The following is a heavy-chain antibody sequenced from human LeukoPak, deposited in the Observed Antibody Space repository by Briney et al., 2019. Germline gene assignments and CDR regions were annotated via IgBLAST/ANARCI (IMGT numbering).Heavy chain of an antibody. CDR3: ARDSSGLPRDASDY. Sequence: VASVKVSCKAAGYTFTNNGIIWVRQAPGHGLEWMGWISAYNGHTNYAQNLQGRVSMITDTSTSTAYMELRSLRSDDTAVYFCARDSSGLPRDASDYWGQGTLVTVSS. CDR1: GYTFTNNG. V-gene: IGHV1-18*01. J-gene: IGHJ4*02. CDR2: ISAYNGHT. D-gene: IGHD3-22*01.